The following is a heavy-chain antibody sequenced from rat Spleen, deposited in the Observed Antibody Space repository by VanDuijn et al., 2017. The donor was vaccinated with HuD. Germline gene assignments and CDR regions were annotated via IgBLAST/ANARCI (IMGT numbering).Heavy chain of an antibody. D-gene: IGHD1-12*01. CDR2: ISYDGSST. Sequence: EVQLVESGGGLVQPGRSMKLSCAASGLSFSNYDMAWVRQAPTKGLEWVASISYDGSSTYYRDSVKGRFTISRDNAKSTLYLQMNSPRSEDTATYYCTRGTYYRHWGQGVMVTVSS. J-gene: IGHJ2*01. V-gene: IGHV5-29*01. CDR3: TRGTYYRH. CDR1: GLSFSNYD.